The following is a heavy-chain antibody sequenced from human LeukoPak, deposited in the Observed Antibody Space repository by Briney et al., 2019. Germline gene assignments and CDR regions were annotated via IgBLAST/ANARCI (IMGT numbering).Heavy chain of an antibody. V-gene: IGHV4-4*02. CDR3: SRESGPFCPFGH. J-gene: IGHJ4*02. Sequence: PSETLSLSCGVSGVSITTTNYWSWVRQPPGGGLGWFGEVSLAGRTRSNPSPKNRANFSLDESKTLFYLNLALVTAADTAVYYCSRESGPFCPFGHWGQGTLVAVTS. D-gene: IGHD1-26*01. CDR2: VSLAGRT. CDR1: GVSITTTNY.